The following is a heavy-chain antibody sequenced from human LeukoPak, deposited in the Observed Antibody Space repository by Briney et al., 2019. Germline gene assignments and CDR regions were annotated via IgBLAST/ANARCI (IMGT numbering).Heavy chain of an antibody. CDR2: ISGSGGTT. V-gene: IGHV3-23*01. J-gene: IGHJ4*02. CDR3: AKDLTYYYDSTGYYFDY. Sequence: GGSLRLSCAASGFTFSSYAMSWVRQAPGKGLELVSGISGSGGTTYYADSVKGRFTISRDNSKNTLYLQLNSLRAEDTAIYYCAKDLTYYYDSTGYYFDYWGQGTLVTVST. D-gene: IGHD3-22*01. CDR1: GFTFSSYA.